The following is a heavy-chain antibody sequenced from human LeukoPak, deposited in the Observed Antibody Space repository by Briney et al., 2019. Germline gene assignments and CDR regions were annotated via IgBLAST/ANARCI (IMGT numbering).Heavy chain of an antibody. Sequence: PSETLSLTCTVSGGSISSTGYYWGWIRQPPGKGLDWIGNIYYSGSTYYTPSLKSRVTISVDTSKNQFSLKLSSVTAADTAVYYCARGTVGSCSAGSCQGWFDPWGQGTLVTVSS. V-gene: IGHV4-39*01. D-gene: IGHD2-15*01. J-gene: IGHJ5*02. CDR1: GGSISSTGYY. CDR3: ARGTVGSCSAGSCQGWFDP. CDR2: IYYSGST.